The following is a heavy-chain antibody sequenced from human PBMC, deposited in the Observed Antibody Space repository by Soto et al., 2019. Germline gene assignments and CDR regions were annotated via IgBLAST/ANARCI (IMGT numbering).Heavy chain of an antibody. Sequence: GGSLRLSCAASGFTFSSFWMSWVRQAPGKGLEWVANIKTDGSETHYVDSVKGRFTISRDNPKTSLFLQMNSLRAEDTAVYYCAKDRQILIAAEPDYWGQGTLVTVSS. CDR2: IKTDGSET. V-gene: IGHV3-7*03. CDR1: GFTFSSFW. J-gene: IGHJ4*02. CDR3: AKDRQILIAAEPDY. D-gene: IGHD6-13*01.